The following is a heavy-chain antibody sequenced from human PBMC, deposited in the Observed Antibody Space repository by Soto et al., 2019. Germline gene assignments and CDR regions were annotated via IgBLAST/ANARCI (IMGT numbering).Heavy chain of an antibody. Sequence: QITLKESGPTLVKPTQTLTLTCTFSGFSLTTRGVGVGWIRQPPGKALEWLALIYWDDDKRYSPSLKSRLTITKDTSKIQVVLTMTNMDPVDTATYYCARDSTGWYGFDYWGQGTLVTVSS. CDR3: ARDSTGWYGFDY. CDR1: GFSLTTRGVG. V-gene: IGHV2-5*02. D-gene: IGHD6-19*01. CDR2: IYWDDDK. J-gene: IGHJ4*02.